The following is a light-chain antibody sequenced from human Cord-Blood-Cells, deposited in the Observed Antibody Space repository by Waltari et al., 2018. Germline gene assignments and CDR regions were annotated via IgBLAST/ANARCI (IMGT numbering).Light chain of an antibody. CDR1: SSAVGGYTY. Sequence: QSALTQPPSASGSPGQSVTIPCTGTSSAVGGYTYVSWYQQHPGKAPTLMIYEVSKRPSGVPDRFSGSKSGNTASLTVSGLQAEDEADYYCSSYAGSNNYVFGTGTKVTVL. CDR2: EVS. J-gene: IGLJ1*01. V-gene: IGLV2-8*01. CDR3: SSYAGSNNYV.